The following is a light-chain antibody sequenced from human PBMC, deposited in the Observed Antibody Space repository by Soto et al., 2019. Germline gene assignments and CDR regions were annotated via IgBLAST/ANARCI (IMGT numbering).Light chain of an antibody. V-gene: IGLV2-14*01. CDR2: EVT. CDR3: SSYSSTSTPWV. CDR1: SSDVGGYNY. J-gene: IGLJ3*02. Sequence: QSVLTQPPSASGSPGQSVTISCTGTSSDVGGYNYVSWYQQHPGKAPKLMIYEVTNRPSGVSSRFSGSKSGNTASLTISGLQPEDEGDYYCSSYSSTSTPWVFGGGTKVTVL.